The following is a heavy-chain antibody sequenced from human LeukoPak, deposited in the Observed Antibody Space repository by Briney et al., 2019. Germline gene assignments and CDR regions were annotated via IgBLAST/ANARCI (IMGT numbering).Heavy chain of an antibody. J-gene: IGHJ4*02. CDR1: GFTFSNYA. D-gene: IGHD2-15*01. V-gene: IGHV3-23*01. CDR3: AKVRSAVVAAATNY. CDR2: ISGSGGST. Sequence: GGSLRLSCAASGFTFSNYAMSWVRQAPGKGLEWVSVISGSGGSTYHADSVKGRFTISRDNSNNTLYLQMNSLRAEDTAIYYCAKVRSAVVAAATNYWGQGTLVTVSS.